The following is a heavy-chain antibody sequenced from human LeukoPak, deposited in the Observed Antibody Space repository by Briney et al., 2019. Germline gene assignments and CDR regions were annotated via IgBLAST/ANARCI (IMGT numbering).Heavy chain of an antibody. CDR3: ASVEAYSGSHRPYDY. D-gene: IGHD1-26*01. Sequence: ASVKVACKASVYTFTGYYMHWVRQAPGQGLDWMGWINPNSGGTNYAQKFQGRVTMTRDTSISTAYMELSRLRSDDTAVYYCASVEAYSGSHRPYDYWGLGTLVTVSS. J-gene: IGHJ4*02. CDR1: VYTFTGYY. V-gene: IGHV1-2*02. CDR2: INPNSGGT.